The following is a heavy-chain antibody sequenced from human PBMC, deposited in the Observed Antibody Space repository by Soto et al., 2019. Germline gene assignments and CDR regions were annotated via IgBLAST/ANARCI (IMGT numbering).Heavy chain of an antibody. CDR3: ARDLDYYGSGSHYYYGMGV. D-gene: IGHD3-10*01. CDR1: GGTFSRYA. Sequence: ASVKVSCKASGGTFSRYAFSWVRQAPGQGPEWMGGIVPIYGTRGFAQKFQGRLTITADEPTRTAYMELSSLRSEDTAVYYCARDLDYYGSGSHYYYGMGVWGQGTTVTVSS. CDR2: IVPIYGTR. V-gene: IGHV1-69*13. J-gene: IGHJ6*02.